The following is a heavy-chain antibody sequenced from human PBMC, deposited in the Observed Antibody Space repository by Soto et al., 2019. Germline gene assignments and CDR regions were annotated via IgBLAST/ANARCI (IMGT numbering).Heavy chain of an antibody. Sequence: GSLRLSCAASGFTFSSYAMSWVRQAPGKGLEWVSAISGSGGSTYYADSVKGRFTISRDNSKNTLYLQMNSLRAEDTAVYYCAKVIYCTNGVCGYNWFDPWGQGTLVTVSS. CDR1: GFTFSSYA. V-gene: IGHV3-23*01. CDR2: ISGSGGST. J-gene: IGHJ5*02. CDR3: AKVIYCTNGVCGYNWFDP. D-gene: IGHD2-8*01.